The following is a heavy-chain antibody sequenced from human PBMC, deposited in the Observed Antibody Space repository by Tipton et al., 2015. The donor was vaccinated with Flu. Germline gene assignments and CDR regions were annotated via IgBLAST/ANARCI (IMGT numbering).Heavy chain of an antibody. CDR3: ARPHSHFSDNALDI. D-gene: IGHD2/OR15-2a*01. CDR1: GGSISSGSYY. J-gene: IGHJ3*02. Sequence: TLSLTCTVSGGSISSGSYYWSWIRQPAGKGLEWIGRVYPSGSANYNPSLKSRVTISVDTSKNQFSLNLSSVTAADTAVYYCARPHSHFSDNALDIWGQGWMDTIPS. V-gene: IGHV4-61*02. CDR2: VYPSGSA.